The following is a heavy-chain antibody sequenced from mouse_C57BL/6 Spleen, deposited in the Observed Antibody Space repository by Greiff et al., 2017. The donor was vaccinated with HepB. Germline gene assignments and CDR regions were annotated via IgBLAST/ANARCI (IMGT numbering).Heavy chain of an antibody. CDR2: ISSGSSTI. D-gene: IGHD2-2*01. V-gene: IGHV5-17*01. CDR3: ARVGGYDEGLYAMDY. CDR1: GFTFSDYG. Sequence: EVKLVESGGGLVKPGGSLKLSCAASGFTFSDYGMHWVRQAPEKGLEWVAYISSGSSTIYYADTVKGRFTISRDNAKNTLFLQMTSLRSEDTAMYYCARVGGYDEGLYAMDYWGQGTSVTVSS. J-gene: IGHJ4*01.